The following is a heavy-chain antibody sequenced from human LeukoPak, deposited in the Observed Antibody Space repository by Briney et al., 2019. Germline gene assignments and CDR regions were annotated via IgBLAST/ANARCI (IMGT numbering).Heavy chain of an antibody. CDR3: ATDPVVADAPVWFDP. V-gene: IGHV4-38-2*02. CDR2: IYHSGST. CDR1: GYSISSGYY. J-gene: IGHJ5*02. Sequence: NPSETLSLTCTVSGYSISSGYYWGWIRQPPGKGLEWIGSIYHSGSTYYNPSLKSRVTISVDTSKNQFSLKLSSVTAADTAVYYCATDPVVADAPVWFDPWGQGTLVTVSS. D-gene: IGHD2-15*01.